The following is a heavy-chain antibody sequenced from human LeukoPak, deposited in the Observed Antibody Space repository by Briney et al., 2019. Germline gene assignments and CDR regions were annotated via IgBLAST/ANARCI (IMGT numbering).Heavy chain of an antibody. J-gene: IGHJ3*02. CDR2: IWYDGSKK. Sequence: GGSLRLYCAASGFTFSSYGMHWVRQAPGKGLEWVALIWYDGSKKFYTDSVKGRFTISRDNSKNTLYLQMNSLRAEDTAVYYCARDEAVMTTVLSDAFDIWGQGTMVTVSS. CDR1: GFTFSSYG. D-gene: IGHD4-17*01. CDR3: ARDEAVMTTVLSDAFDI. V-gene: IGHV3-33*01.